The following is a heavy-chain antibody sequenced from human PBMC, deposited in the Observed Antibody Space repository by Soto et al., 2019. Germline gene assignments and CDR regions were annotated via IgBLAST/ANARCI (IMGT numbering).Heavy chain of an antibody. CDR3: ARLVAVREVGGFDY. CDR1: GGSISSSSYY. D-gene: IGHD3-16*01. Sequence: QLQLQESGPGLVKPSETLSLTCTVSGGSISSSSYYWGWIRQPPGKGLEWTGSIYYSGSTYYNPSLKSRVTISVDTSKNQFSLKLSSVTAADTAVYYCARLVAVREVGGFDYWGQGTLVTVSS. J-gene: IGHJ4*02. CDR2: IYYSGST. V-gene: IGHV4-39*01.